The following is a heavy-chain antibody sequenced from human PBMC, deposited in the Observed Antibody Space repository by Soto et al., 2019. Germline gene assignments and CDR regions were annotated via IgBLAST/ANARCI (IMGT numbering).Heavy chain of an antibody. CDR1: GYTFTSYG. D-gene: IGHD3-9*01. CDR2: ISAYNGNT. Sequence: QVQLVQSGAEVKKPGASVKVSCKASGYTFTSYGISWVRQAPGQGLEWMGWISAYNGNTNYAQKLQGRVTMTTDTSTRTAYMEVRGLRSDDTAVYYWALTYYDILGRQNWFDPWGQGTLVTVSS. V-gene: IGHV1-18*01. J-gene: IGHJ5*02. CDR3: ALTYYDILGRQNWFDP.